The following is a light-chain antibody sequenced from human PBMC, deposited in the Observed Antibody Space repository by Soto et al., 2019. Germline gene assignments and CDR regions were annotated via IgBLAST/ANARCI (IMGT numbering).Light chain of an antibody. J-gene: IGKJ4*01. CDR3: QQLASYPIGT. CDR2: DAS. Sequence: DIQLTQSPSFLSASVGDRVTITCRASQDISSSLAWYQQKPGKAPKLLIYDASTLRTGVPSRFRGSGSGTEFTLTISSLQPEDFATYSCQQLASYPIGTFGGGTKVDIK. V-gene: IGKV1-9*01. CDR1: QDISSS.